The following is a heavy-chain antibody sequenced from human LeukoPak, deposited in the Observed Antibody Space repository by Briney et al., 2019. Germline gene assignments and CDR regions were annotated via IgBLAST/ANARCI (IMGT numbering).Heavy chain of an antibody. CDR3: ARLSRAYYNNFDY. CDR1: GGSITNYY. V-gene: IGHV4-4*07. D-gene: IGHD3-10*01. Sequence: SETLSLTCTVAGGSITNYYWSWTRQPAGKGLGWIGRIYASGSTNYNPSLKSRVTMSVDTSKNQFSLKLSSVTAADTAVYYCARLSRAYYNNFDYWGQGTLVTVSS. J-gene: IGHJ4*02. CDR2: IYASGST.